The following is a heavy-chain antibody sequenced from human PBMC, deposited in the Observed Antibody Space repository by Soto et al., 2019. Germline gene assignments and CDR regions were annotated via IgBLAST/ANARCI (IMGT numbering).Heavy chain of an antibody. J-gene: IGHJ4*02. Sequence: QVQLVQSGAEVKKPGASVKVSCKASGYTFTSYGISWVRQAPGQGLEWMGWISAYNGNTNYAQKLQGRVTVTTDTSTGTAYMELRSLRADDTAVYYCARVMGRGYSYGYNAYWGQGTLVTVSS. CDR3: ARVMGRGYSYGYNAY. CDR1: GYTFTSYG. V-gene: IGHV1-18*01. CDR2: ISAYNGNT. D-gene: IGHD5-18*01.